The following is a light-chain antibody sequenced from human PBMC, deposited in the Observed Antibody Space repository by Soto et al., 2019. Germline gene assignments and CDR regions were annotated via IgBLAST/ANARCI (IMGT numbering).Light chain of an antibody. CDR2: EVS. CDR1: SSDVGAYNY. J-gene: IGLJ1*01. V-gene: IGLV2-14*01. CDR3: SSYTSTGTRV. Sequence: QSALAQPASVSGSPGQSITISCTGTSSDVGAYNYVAWYQQYPGKAPKLMIYEVSNRPSGVSNRFSGSKSGNTAFLTISELQAEDEADYYCSSYTSTGTRVFGTGTKATVL.